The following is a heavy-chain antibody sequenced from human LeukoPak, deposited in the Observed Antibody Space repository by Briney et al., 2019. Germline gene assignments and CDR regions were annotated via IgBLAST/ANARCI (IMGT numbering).Heavy chain of an antibody. CDR3: ASTTMVRGVHYGMDV. V-gene: IGHV1-69*04. D-gene: IGHD3-10*01. Sequence: ATVKVSCKASGGTFSSYAISWVRQAPGRGLESMGRIIPIFGIANYAQKFQGRVTITADKSTSTAYMELSSLRSEDTAVYYCASTTMVRGVHYGMDVWGQGTTVTVSS. CDR2: IIPIFGIA. CDR1: GGTFSSYA. J-gene: IGHJ6*02.